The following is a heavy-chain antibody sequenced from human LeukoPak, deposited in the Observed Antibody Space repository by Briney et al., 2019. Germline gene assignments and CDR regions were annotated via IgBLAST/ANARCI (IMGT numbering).Heavy chain of an antibody. D-gene: IGHD2-15*01. CDR3: ARDYTYSTGGTYYDRFDY. CDR1: GFTFRSYS. V-gene: IGHV3-21*01. CDR2: IDPSSTYI. J-gene: IGHJ4*02. Sequence: GGSLRLSCAASGFTFRSYSMNWVRQAPGKGLEWVSAIDPSSTYIYYADSVKGRFTTSRDNAKNSLYLQMNSLRAEDTAVYYCARDYTYSTGGTYYDRFDYWGQGTLVTVSS.